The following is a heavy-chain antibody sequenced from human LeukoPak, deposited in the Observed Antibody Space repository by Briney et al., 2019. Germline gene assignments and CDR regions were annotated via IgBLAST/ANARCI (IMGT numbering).Heavy chain of an antibody. V-gene: IGHV4-34*01. J-gene: IGHJ4*02. CDR2: INHSGST. Sequence: SETLSLTCAVYGGSLSGYYWSWIRQPPGKGLEWIGEINHSGSTNYNPSLKSRVTISVDTSKNQFSLKLSSVTAADTAVYYCARLGAVAGTNYFDYWGQGTLVTVSS. D-gene: IGHD6-19*01. CDR1: GGSLSGYY. CDR3: ARLGAVAGTNYFDY.